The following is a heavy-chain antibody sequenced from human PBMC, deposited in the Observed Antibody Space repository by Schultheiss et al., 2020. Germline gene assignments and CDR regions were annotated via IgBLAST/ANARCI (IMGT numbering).Heavy chain of an antibody. J-gene: IGHJ5*02. Sequence: GGSLRLSCAASGFTVSSNYMSWVRQAPGKGLEWVSTISSSSGSTTYAGSVKGRFTISRDNSKNSLYLQMNSLRAEDTAVYYCASTPYPWGQGTLVTVSS. CDR3: ASTPYP. CDR2: ISSSSGST. V-gene: IGHV3-53*01. CDR1: GFTVSSNY.